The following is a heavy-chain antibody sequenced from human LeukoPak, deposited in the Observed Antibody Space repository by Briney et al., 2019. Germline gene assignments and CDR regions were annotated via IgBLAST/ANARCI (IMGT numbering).Heavy chain of an antibody. CDR2: ISGSSVTT. J-gene: IGHJ4*02. V-gene: IGHV3-23*01. D-gene: IGHD3-22*01. Sequence: GGSLRLSCAGSGFTFSSYAMSWVRQAPGKGLEWVSAISGSSVTTYYADSVKGRFTISRDNSKNTLYLQMNSLRAGDTALYYCAISSGYYFPFDYWGQGTLVTVSS. CDR1: GFTFSSYA. CDR3: AISSGYYFPFDY.